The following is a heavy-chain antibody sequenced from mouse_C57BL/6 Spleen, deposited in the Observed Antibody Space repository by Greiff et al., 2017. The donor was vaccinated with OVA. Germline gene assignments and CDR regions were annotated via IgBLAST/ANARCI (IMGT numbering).Heavy chain of an antibody. J-gene: IGHJ3*01. Sequence: VQLQQPGAELVRPGSSVKLSCKASGYTFTSYWMDWVKQRPGQGLEWIGNIYPSDSETHYNQKFKDKATLTVDKSSSTAYLQLSSLTSEDSAVYYCARSLYYGSSYQAWFAYWGQGTLVTVSA. CDR1: GYTFTSYW. CDR3: ARSLYYGSSYQAWFAY. D-gene: IGHD1-1*01. V-gene: IGHV1-61*01. CDR2: IYPSDSET.